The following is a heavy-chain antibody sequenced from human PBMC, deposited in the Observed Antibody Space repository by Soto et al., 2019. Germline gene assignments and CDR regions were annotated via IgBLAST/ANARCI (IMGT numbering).Heavy chain of an antibody. CDR3: AIVYCSGGSCPIGHAFDI. CDR2: IKQDGSEK. CDR1: GFTFSSYW. V-gene: IGHV3-7*01. Sequence: GGSLRLSCAASGFTFSSYWMSWVRQAPGKGLEWVANIKQDGSEKYYVDTVKGRFTISRDNAKNSLYLQMNSLRAEDTAVYYCAIVYCSGGSCPIGHAFDIWGKGTMVTVSS. J-gene: IGHJ3*02. D-gene: IGHD2-15*01.